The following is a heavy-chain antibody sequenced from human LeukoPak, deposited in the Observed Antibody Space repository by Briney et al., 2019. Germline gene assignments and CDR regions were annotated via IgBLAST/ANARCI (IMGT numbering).Heavy chain of an antibody. Sequence: ASVKVSCKASGYTFTSYGISWVRQAPGQGLEWMGWISAYNGNTNYAQKLQGRVTMTTDTSTSIAYMELRSLRSDDTAVYYCARDPGIAAAAHRGPGGDYWGQGTLVTVSS. CDR2: ISAYNGNT. D-gene: IGHD6-13*01. CDR1: GYTFTSYG. J-gene: IGHJ4*02. V-gene: IGHV1-18*01. CDR3: ARDPGIAAAAHRGPGGDY.